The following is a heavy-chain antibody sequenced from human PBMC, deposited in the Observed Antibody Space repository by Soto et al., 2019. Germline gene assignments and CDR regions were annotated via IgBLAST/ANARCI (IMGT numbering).Heavy chain of an antibody. CDR1: GFTFSSYA. J-gene: IGHJ4*02. V-gene: IGHV3-64*04. Sequence: GGSLRLSCSASGFTFSSYAMHWVRQAPGKGLEYVSTVNSNGVDTYSADSVKGRFTISRDNSKNTLYLQMNSLRAEDTAVYYCARDQEGYFDWLAPFDYWGQGTLVTVSS. CDR2: VNSNGVDT. D-gene: IGHD3-9*01. CDR3: ARDQEGYFDWLAPFDY.